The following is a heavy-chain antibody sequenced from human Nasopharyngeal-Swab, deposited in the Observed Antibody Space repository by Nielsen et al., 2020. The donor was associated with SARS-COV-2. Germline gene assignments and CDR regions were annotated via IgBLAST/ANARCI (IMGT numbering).Heavy chain of an antibody. D-gene: IGHD2-2*01. CDR2: ISAYNGNT. Sequence: WVRQAPGQGLEWMGWISAYNGNTNYAQKLQGRVTMTTDTSTSTAYVELRSLRSDDTAVYYCVRGYCSSTSCYYFDYWGQGTLVTVSS. CDR3: VRGYCSSTSCYYFDY. V-gene: IGHV1-18*01. J-gene: IGHJ4*02.